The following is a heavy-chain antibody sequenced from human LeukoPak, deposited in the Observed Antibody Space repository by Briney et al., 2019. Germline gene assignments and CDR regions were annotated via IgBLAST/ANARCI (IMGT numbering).Heavy chain of an antibody. V-gene: IGHV3-72*01. Sequence: GGSLRLSCTASGFTLSDHYIDWVRQAPGKGLEWVARSRNKAKRFTTEYVASVKGRFTISRDDSEKSVYLQMNSLKSEDTAVYYCARSDTAVTGTGDYWGQGTLVTVSS. CDR2: SRNKAKRFTT. D-gene: IGHD6-19*01. CDR1: GFTLSDHY. J-gene: IGHJ4*02. CDR3: ARSDTAVTGTGDY.